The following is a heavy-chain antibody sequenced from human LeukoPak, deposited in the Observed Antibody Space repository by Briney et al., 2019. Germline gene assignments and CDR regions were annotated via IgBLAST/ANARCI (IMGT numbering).Heavy chain of an antibody. Sequence: SETLSLTCAVYGGSFSGYYWSWIRQPPGKGLEWIGEINHSGSTNYNPSLKSRVTISVDTSKNQFSLKLSSVTAADTAVYYCASSTPEYDFWSGYPSYYGMDVWGQGTTVTVPS. V-gene: IGHV4-34*01. CDR2: INHSGST. J-gene: IGHJ6*02. D-gene: IGHD3-3*01. CDR3: ASSTPEYDFWSGYPSYYGMDV. CDR1: GGSFSGYY.